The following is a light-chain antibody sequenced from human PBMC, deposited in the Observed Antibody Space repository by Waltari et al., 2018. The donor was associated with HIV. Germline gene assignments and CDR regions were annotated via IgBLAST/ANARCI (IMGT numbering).Light chain of an antibody. V-gene: IGKV4-1*01. CDR1: QSLLLNFNNKTY. J-gene: IGKJ1*01. CDR2: WAS. CDR3: QQCYSTPWT. Sequence: DIVMTQSPASLAVSLGERATINCKSNQSLLLNFNNKTYLTWYQQTPGQSPKLLLYWASTRESGVPDRFSGSGSGTDFNLTISSLQAEDVATYYCQQCYSTPWTFGRGTKVEI.